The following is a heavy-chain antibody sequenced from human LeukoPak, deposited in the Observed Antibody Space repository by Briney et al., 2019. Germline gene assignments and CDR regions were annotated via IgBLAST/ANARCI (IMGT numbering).Heavy chain of an antibody. D-gene: IGHD4-17*01. V-gene: IGHV1-18*01. CDR1: GGTFSSYA. CDR3: ARGAVTRDCGMDV. CDR2: ISAYNGNT. J-gene: IGHJ6*02. Sequence: GASVKVSCKASGGTFSSYAISWVRQAPGQGLEWMGWISAYNGNTNYAQKLQGRVTMTTDTSTSTAYMELRSLRSDDTAVYYCARGAVTRDCGMDVWGQGTTVTVSS.